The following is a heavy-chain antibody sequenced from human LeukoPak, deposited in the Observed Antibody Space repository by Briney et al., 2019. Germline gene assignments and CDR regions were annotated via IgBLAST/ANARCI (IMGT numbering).Heavy chain of an antibody. CDR3: ARSHGSGSYYNLNDH. Sequence: SETLSLTCTVSGGSISNYYWSWIRQPPGKGLEWIGYIYYSGSTNYNPSLRSRVTISVDTSKNQFSLKLSSVTAADTAVYYCARSHGSGSYYNLNDHWGQGTLVTVSS. CDR1: GGSISNYY. V-gene: IGHV4-59*01. CDR2: IYYSGST. D-gene: IGHD3-10*01. J-gene: IGHJ4*02.